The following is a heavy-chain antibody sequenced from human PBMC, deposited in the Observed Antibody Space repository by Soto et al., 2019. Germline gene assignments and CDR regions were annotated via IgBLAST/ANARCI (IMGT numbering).Heavy chain of an antibody. CDR3: GVTDPYYYYGMDV. Sequence: SETLSLTCTVSGGSISSYYWSWIRQPPGKGLEWIGYIYYSGSTNYNPSLKSRVTISVDTSKNQFSLKLSSVTAADTAVYYCGVTDPYYYYGMDVWGQGTTVTVSS. CDR2: IYYSGST. V-gene: IGHV4-59*01. J-gene: IGHJ6*02. CDR1: GGSISSYY. D-gene: IGHD2-21*02.